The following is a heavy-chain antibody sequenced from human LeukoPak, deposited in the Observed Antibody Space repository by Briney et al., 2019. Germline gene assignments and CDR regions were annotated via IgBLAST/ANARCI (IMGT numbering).Heavy chain of an antibody. CDR2: ISYDGNNK. CDR3: AKWDTAMAYSMDV. J-gene: IGHJ6*02. CDR1: GFTFSSYA. D-gene: IGHD5-18*01. V-gene: IGHV3-30*18. Sequence: GGSLRLSCAASGFTFSSYAIHWVREAPGKGLEWVAVISYDGNNKYYADSVKGRFNISRDNSKNTLYLQMNSLRADDTAIYYCAKWDTAMAYSMDVWGQGTTVTVSS.